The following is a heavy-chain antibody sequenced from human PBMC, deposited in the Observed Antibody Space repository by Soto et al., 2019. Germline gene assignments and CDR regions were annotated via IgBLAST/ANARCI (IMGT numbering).Heavy chain of an antibody. CDR1: VFTFNNDA. CDR2: ISGGGDTT. V-gene: IGHV3-23*01. J-gene: IGHJ4*02. Sequence: EVQLLESGGGLVQPGGSVRVSCASSVFTFNNDAMNWVRQAPGKGLEWVSAISGGGDTTSYADSVKGRFTVARDGSKNTLYLQMSSLRAEDTALYYCAKGRGGSGSLTPRVDFWGQGTLVTVSS. CDR3: AKGRGGSGSLTPRVDF. D-gene: IGHD3-10*01.